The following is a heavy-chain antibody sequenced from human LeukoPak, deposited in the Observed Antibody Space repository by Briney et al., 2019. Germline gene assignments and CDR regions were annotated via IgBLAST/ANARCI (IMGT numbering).Heavy chain of an antibody. Sequence: ASVKVSCKASGYTFTSYGISWVRQAPGQGLEWMGWISAYNGNTNYAQKLQGRVTMTTDTSTSTAYMELRSLRSDDTAAYYCARDRGYYYDISGTFDYWGQGTLVTVSS. CDR2: ISAYNGNT. CDR3: ARDRGYYYDISGTFDY. J-gene: IGHJ4*02. V-gene: IGHV1-18*01. CDR1: GYTFTSYG. D-gene: IGHD3-22*01.